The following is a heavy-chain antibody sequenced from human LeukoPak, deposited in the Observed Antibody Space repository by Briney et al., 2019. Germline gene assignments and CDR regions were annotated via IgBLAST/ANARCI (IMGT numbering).Heavy chain of an antibody. D-gene: IGHD3-3*01. J-gene: IGHJ4*02. Sequence: ASVKVSCKASGYTFTGYYMHWVRQAPGQGLEWMGWINPNSGGTNYAQKFQGRVTMTRDTSISTAYMELSRLRSDDTAVYYCARDRQERTYDFWSGPYDYWGQGTPVTVSS. CDR2: INPNSGGT. CDR1: GYTFTGYY. CDR3: ARDRQERTYDFWSGPYDY. V-gene: IGHV1-2*02.